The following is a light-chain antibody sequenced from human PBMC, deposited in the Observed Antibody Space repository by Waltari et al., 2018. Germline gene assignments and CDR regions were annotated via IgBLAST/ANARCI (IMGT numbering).Light chain of an antibody. Sequence: VTITCRASQSISSYLNWYQQKPGKAPKLLIYAASSLQSGVPSRFSGSGSGTDFTLTISSLQPEDFATYYCQQSYSTPLTFGGGTKVEIK. CDR2: AAS. CDR1: QSISSY. CDR3: QQSYSTPLT. J-gene: IGKJ4*01. V-gene: IGKV1-39*01.